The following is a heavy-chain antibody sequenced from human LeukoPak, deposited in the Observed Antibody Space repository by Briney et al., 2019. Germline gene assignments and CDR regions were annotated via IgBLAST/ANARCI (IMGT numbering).Heavy chain of an antibody. CDR3: AKAEMATRAFDY. V-gene: IGHV4-59*01. J-gene: IGHJ4*02. CDR1: GVSISSYY. CDR2: IYYSGST. D-gene: IGHD5-24*01. Sequence: SETLSLTCTVSGVSISSYYWSWIRQPPGKGLEWIGYIYYSGSTNYNPSLKSRVTISVDTSKNQFSLKLSSVTAADTAVYYCAKAEMATRAFDYWGQGTLVTVSS.